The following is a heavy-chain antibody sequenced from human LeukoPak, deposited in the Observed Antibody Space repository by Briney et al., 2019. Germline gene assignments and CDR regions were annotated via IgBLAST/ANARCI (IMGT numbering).Heavy chain of an antibody. Sequence: GGSLRLSCAASGFTFSSYEMNWVRQAPGKGLEWVSYISSSSSTIYYADSVKGRFTISRDNAKNSLYLQMSSLRAEDTAAYYCATPYSGYDLYYMDVWGKGTTVTVSS. CDR3: ATPYSGYDLYYMDV. V-gene: IGHV3-48*01. J-gene: IGHJ6*03. CDR2: ISSSSSTI. CDR1: GFTFSSYE. D-gene: IGHD5-12*01.